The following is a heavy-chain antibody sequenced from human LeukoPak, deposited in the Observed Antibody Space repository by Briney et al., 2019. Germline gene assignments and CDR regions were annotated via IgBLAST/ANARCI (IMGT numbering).Heavy chain of an antibody. Sequence: GGSLRLSCAASGFTFSSYGMSWVRQAPGKGLEWVSAITATSSSTHDADSVQGRFTISRDNSKNTLYLQMNSLRPEDTAIYYCAKPLWFGELSPLAWGQGTLVTVSS. J-gene: IGHJ4*02. CDR1: GFTFSSYG. D-gene: IGHD3-10*01. V-gene: IGHV3-23*01. CDR3: AKPLWFGELSPLA. CDR2: ITATSSST.